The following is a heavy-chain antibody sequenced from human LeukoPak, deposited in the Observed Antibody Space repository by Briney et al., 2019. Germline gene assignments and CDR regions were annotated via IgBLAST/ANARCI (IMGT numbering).Heavy chain of an antibody. J-gene: IGHJ6*03. D-gene: IGHD5-24*01. CDR2: IIPIFGTA. CDR1: GYTFTSYA. CDR3: ARGEGDGYNDYYYYMDV. Sequence: GASVKVSCKASGYTFTSYAISWVRQAPGQGLEWMGGIIPIFGTANYAQKFQGRVTITADESTSTAYMELSSLRSEDTAVYYCARGEGDGYNDYYYYMDVWGKGTTVTVSS. V-gene: IGHV1-69*13.